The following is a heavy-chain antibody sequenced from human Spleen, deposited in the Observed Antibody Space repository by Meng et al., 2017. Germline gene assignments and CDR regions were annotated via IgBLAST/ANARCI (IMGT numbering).Heavy chain of an antibody. CDR3: AKDLTPMVLNDAFDI. D-gene: IGHD5-18*01. CDR2: ISGSGDST. V-gene: IGHV3-23*01. Sequence: GESLKISCAASGFTFRSYAMSWVRQAPGKGLDWVSGISGSGDSTYYADSVKGRFTISRDNSKSTLYLQMTSLRAEDTAVYYCAKDLTPMVLNDAFDIWGQGTMVTVSS. J-gene: IGHJ3*02. CDR1: GFTFRSYA.